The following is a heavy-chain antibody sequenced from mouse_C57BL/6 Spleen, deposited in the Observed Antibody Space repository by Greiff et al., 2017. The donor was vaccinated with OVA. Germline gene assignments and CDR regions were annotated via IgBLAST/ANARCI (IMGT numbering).Heavy chain of an antibody. J-gene: IGHJ2*01. V-gene: IGHV3-6*01. Sequence: EVKLQESGPGLVKPSPSLSLTCSVTGYSITSGYYWNWIRQFPGNQLEWMGYISYDGSTNYNPSLKNRISITRDTSKNQSFLKLNSVTTEDTAKYYCARESNGRYDFDYWGQGTTLTVSS. CDR3: ARESNGRYDFDY. CDR2: ISYDGST. D-gene: IGHD2-5*01. CDR1: GYSITSGYY.